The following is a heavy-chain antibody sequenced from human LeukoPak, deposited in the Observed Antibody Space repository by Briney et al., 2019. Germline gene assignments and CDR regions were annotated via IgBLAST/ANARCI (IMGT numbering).Heavy chain of an antibody. V-gene: IGHV3-21*01. CDR3: ARDYFFCGGDCFVDY. J-gene: IGHJ4*02. Sequence: GGSLRLSCAASGFTFSDYGVNWVRQAPGKGLEWVSSISGSGRSIFYADSVRGRFTISRDNAKNSLYLQMNSLRAEDTAVYYCARDYFFCGGDCFVDYWGQGTLVTVSS. CDR1: GFTFSDYG. D-gene: IGHD2-21*02. CDR2: ISGSGRSI.